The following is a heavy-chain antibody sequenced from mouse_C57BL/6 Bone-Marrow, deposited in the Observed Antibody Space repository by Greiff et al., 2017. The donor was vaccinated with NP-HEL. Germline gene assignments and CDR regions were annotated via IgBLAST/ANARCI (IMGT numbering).Heavy chain of an antibody. J-gene: IGHJ2*01. V-gene: IGHV2-2*01. CDR1: GFSLTSYG. CDR3: ARIYYDYDGGDYFDY. CDR2: IWSGGST. D-gene: IGHD2-4*01. Sequence: VMLVESGPGLVQPSQSLSITCTVSGFSLTSYGVHWVRQSPGKGLEWLGVIWSGGSTDYNAAFISRLSISKDNSKSQVFFKMNSLQADDTAIYYCARIYYDYDGGDYFDYWGQGTTLTVSS.